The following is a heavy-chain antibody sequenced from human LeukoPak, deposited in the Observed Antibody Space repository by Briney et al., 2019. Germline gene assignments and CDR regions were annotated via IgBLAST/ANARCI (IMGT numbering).Heavy chain of an antibody. CDR3: ARDPDYSSSWYGVFDY. CDR2: ISYDGSNK. J-gene: IGHJ4*02. CDR1: GFTFSSYA. Sequence: GGSLRLSCAASGFTFSSYAMHWVRQAPGKGLEWVAVISYDGSNKYYADSVKGRFTISRDNSKNTLYLQMNSLRAEDTAVYYCARDPDYSSSWYGVFDYWGQGTLVSVST. D-gene: IGHD6-13*01. V-gene: IGHV3-30-3*01.